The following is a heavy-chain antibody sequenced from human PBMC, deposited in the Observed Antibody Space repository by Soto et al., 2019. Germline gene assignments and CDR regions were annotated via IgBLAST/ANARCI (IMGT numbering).Heavy chain of an antibody. Sequence: SETLSLTCTVSGGSISSSSYYWGWIRQPPGKGLEWIGSIYYSGSTYYNPSLKSRVTISVDTSKNQFSLKLSSVTAADTAVYYCALWGSYRYLGTLFDYWGQGTLVTV. V-gene: IGHV4-39*01. CDR2: IYYSGST. J-gene: IGHJ4*02. D-gene: IGHD3-16*02. CDR3: ALWGSYRYLGTLFDY. CDR1: GGSISSSSYY.